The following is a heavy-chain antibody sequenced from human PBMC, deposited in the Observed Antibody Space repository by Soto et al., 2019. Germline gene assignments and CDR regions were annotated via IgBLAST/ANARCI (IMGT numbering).Heavy chain of an antibody. J-gene: IGHJ5*02. CDR1: GYTFTSYC. CDR3: ARYCSGTSWRLDP. D-gene: IGHD2-2*01. Sequence: ASVNVSCKASGYTFTSYCISWVRPAPGQGLELMGWISAYNGNTNYAQKLQGRVTMTTDTSTRTAYMELRSLRSNDTAVYYCARYCSGTSWRLDPWGHGTLVTVSS. V-gene: IGHV1-18*04. CDR2: ISAYNGNT.